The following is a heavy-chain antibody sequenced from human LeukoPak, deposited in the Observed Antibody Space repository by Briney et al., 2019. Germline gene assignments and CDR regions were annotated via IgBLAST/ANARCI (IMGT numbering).Heavy chain of an antibody. V-gene: IGHV1-8*02. J-gene: IGHJ4*02. CDR2: INPNSGNT. CDR1: GYTFTGYY. D-gene: IGHD5-24*01. CDR3: ARGGEMATIGDY. Sequence: ASVKVSCKASGYTFTGYYMHWVRQAPGQGLEWMGWINPNSGNTGYAQKFQGRVTMTRNTSISTAYMELSSLRSEDTAVYYCARGGEMATIGDYWGQGTLVTVSS.